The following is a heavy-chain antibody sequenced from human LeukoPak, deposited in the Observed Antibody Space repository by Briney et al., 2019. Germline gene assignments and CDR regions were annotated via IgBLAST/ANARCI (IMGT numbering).Heavy chain of an antibody. D-gene: IGHD2-2*01. J-gene: IGHJ5*02. V-gene: IGHV3-48*02. CDR2: ISGSSSTI. CDR1: GFTFSSSS. CDR3: VRDQRAYCSTTSCKYNWFDP. Sequence: GGSLRLSCAASGFTFSSSSMNWVRQAPGKGLEWLSYISGSSSTIYYADSVKGRFTISRDNAKNSLYLQMNSLRDEDTAVYYCVRDQRAYCSTTSCKYNWFDPWGQGTLVTVSS.